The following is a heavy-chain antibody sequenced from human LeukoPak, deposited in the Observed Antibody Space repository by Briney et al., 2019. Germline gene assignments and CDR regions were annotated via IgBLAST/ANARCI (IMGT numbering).Heavy chain of an antibody. V-gene: IGHV4-34*01. CDR1: GGSFSGYY. Sequence: SETLSLTCAVYGGSFSGYYWSWIRQPPGKGLEWIGEINHSGSTNYNPSLKSRVTISVDTSKNQCSLKLSSVTAADTAVYYCARGGYYDFWSGYYNRRYYFDYWGQGTLVTVSS. CDR3: ARGGYYDFWSGYYNRRYYFDY. J-gene: IGHJ4*02. CDR2: INHSGST. D-gene: IGHD3-3*01.